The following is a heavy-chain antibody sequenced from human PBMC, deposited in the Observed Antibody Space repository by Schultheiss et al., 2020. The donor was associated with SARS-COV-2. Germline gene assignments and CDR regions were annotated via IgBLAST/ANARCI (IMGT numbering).Heavy chain of an antibody. CDR3: ARGRDAYKLGY. Sequence: GGSLRLSCAASGFTFSSYAMHWVRQAPGKGLEWVAVIWYDGSNKYYADSVKGRFTISRDNSKNTLYLQMNSLRTEDTAVYYCARGRDAYKLGYWGQGTLVTVSS. J-gene: IGHJ4*02. V-gene: IGHV3-30*04. CDR2: IWYDGSNK. D-gene: IGHD5-24*01. CDR1: GFTFSSYA.